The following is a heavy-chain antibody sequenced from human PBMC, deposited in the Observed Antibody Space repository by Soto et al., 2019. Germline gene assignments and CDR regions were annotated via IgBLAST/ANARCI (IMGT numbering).Heavy chain of an antibody. V-gene: IGHV4-34*01. CDR1: GQSFSGHS. CDR2: INESGST. Sequence: PSETLSLTCAVYGQSFSGHSWAWIRQSPGKGLEWIGEINESGSTYYNPSLKSRVTISADTSKNQFSLKLSSVSAEDTAVYYCARSGPFMAPVIRTARFDYFDYWGQGTLVTVSS. CDR3: ARSGPFMAPVIRTARFDYFDY. J-gene: IGHJ4*02. D-gene: IGHD3-16*02.